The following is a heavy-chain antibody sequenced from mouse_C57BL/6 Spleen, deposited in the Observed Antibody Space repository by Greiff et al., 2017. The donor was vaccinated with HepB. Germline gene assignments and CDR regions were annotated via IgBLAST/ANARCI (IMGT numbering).Heavy chain of an antibody. CDR1: GYSITSGYY. D-gene: IGHD4-1*01. CDR2: ISYDGSN. J-gene: IGHJ3*01. Sequence: DVQLVESGPGLVKPSQSLSLTCSVTGYSITSGYYWNWIRQFPGNKLEWMGYISYDGSNNYNPSLKNRISITRDTSKNQFFLKLNSVTTEDTATYYCAINWDRAYWGQGTLVTVSA. CDR3: AINWDRAY. V-gene: IGHV3-6*01.